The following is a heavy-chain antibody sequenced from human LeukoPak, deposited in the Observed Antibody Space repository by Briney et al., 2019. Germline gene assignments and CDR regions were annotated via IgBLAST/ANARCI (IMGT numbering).Heavy chain of an antibody. Sequence: AGGSLRLSCAASGFTFSSYSMNWVRQAPGKGLEWVSSISSSSSYIYYADSVKGRFTISRDNAKNSLYLQMNSLRAEDTAVYYCARGAEITMIEDYWGQGTLVTVSS. V-gene: IGHV3-21*01. CDR3: ARGAEITMIEDY. CDR1: GFTFSSYS. D-gene: IGHD3-22*01. CDR2: ISSSSSYI. J-gene: IGHJ4*02.